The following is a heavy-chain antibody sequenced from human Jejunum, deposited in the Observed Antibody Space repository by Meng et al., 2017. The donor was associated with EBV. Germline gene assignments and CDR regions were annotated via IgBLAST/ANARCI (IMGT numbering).Heavy chain of an antibody. CDR3: ARGLDSSTPGTD. V-gene: IGHV1-46*01. J-gene: IGHJ4*02. CDR2: VNPSPVDT. CDR1: GYTFTNYY. Sequence: QVPLVRSGAEVKKPGASVTISCKTSGYTFTNYYMHWVRQAPGQGLEWVGMVNPSPVDTNYARKFQGRVTMTSDTSTSTVHMELNSLKSDDTAVYYCARGLDSSTPGTDWGQGTLVTVSS. D-gene: IGHD6-13*01.